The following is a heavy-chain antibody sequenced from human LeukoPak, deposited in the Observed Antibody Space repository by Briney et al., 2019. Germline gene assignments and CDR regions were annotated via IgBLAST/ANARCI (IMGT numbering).Heavy chain of an antibody. CDR3: ARIVVPAALNWFDP. V-gene: IGHV4-39*01. CDR2: IYYSGST. CDR1: GGSISSSSYY. D-gene: IGHD2-2*01. Sequence: SETLSLTCTVSGGSISSSSYYLGWIRQPPGKGLERIGSIYYSGSTYYNPSLKSRVTISVDTSKNQFSLKLSSVTAADTAVYYCARIVVPAALNWFDPWGQGTLVTVSS. J-gene: IGHJ5*02.